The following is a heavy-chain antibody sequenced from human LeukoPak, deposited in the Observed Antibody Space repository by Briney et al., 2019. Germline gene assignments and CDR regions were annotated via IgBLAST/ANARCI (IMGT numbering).Heavy chain of an antibody. CDR3: ARTLSGGIAFDI. J-gene: IGHJ3*02. CDR2: ISSSSSYI. Sequence: RGSLRLSCAASGFTFSSYEMNWVRQAPGKGLEWVSSISSSSSYIYYADSVKGRFTISRDNAKNSLYLQMNSLRAEDTAVYYCARTLSGGIAFDIWGQGTMVTVSS. V-gene: IGHV3-21*01. CDR1: GFTFSSYE. D-gene: IGHD6-19*01.